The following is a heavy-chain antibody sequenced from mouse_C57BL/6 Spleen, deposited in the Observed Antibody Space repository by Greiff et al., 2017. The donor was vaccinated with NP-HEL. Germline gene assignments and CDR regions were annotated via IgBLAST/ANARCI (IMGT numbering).Heavy chain of an antibody. Sequence: EVQVVESGPGLVKPSQSLSLTCSVTGYSITSGYYWNWIRQFPGNKLEWMGYISYDGSNNYNPSLKNRISITRDTSKNQFFLKLNSVTTEDTATYYCARGGGYFAYWGQGTLVTVSA. CDR1: GYSITSGYY. CDR3: ARGGGYFAY. J-gene: IGHJ3*01. D-gene: IGHD2-2*01. V-gene: IGHV3-6*01. CDR2: ISYDGSN.